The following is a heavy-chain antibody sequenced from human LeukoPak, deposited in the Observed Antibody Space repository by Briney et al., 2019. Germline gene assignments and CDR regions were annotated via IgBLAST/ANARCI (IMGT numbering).Heavy chain of an antibody. CDR1: GYTFTGYY. Sequence: ASVKVSCKTSGYTFTGYYIHWVRQAPGQGLEWVGWISPTSGEIRYAQKLQGRVAMTRDTSISTAYMELSRLRSDDTAVYYCVRDGLNWNYDYWGQGTLVAVSS. CDR3: VRDGLNWNYDY. J-gene: IGHJ4*02. V-gene: IGHV1-2*02. D-gene: IGHD1-7*01. CDR2: ISPTSGEI.